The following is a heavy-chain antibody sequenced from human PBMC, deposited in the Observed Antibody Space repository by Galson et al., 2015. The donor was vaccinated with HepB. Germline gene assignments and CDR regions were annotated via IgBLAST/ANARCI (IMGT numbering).Heavy chain of an antibody. V-gene: IGHV4-30-4*01. J-gene: IGHJ6*03. CDR1: GGSISSGDYY. CDR2: IYYSGST. CDR3: AREETYYDFWSGSDGGYMDV. Sequence: TLSLTCAVSGGSISSGDYYWSWIRQPPGKGLEWIGYIYYSGSTYYNPSLKSRVTISVDTSKNQFSLKLSSVTAADTAVYYCAREETYYDFWSGSDGGYMDVWGKGTTVTVPS. D-gene: IGHD3-3*01.